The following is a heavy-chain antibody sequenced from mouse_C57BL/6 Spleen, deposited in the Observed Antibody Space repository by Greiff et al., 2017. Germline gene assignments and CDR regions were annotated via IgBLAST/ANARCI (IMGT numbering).Heavy chain of an antibody. V-gene: IGHV1-69*01. CDR1: GYTFTSYW. D-gene: IGHD3-2*02. Sequence: QVQLQQPGAELVMPGASVKLSCKASGYTFTSYWMHWVKQRPGQGLEWIGEIDPSDSYTNYNQKFKGKSTLTVDKSSSTAYMQLSSLTSEDSAVYYCARKTGGDSSGIFDYWGQGTTLTVSS. J-gene: IGHJ2*01. CDR3: ARKTGGDSSGIFDY. CDR2: IDPSDSYT.